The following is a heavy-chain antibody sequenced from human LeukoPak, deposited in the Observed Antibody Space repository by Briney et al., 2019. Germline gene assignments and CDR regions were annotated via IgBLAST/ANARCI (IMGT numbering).Heavy chain of an antibody. V-gene: IGHV1-2*02. CDR3: ARGRWANAALDV. J-gene: IGHJ3*01. CDR1: GYTFTGYY. Sequence: GASVKVSCKASGYTFTGYYMHWVRQAPGQGLEWMGWINPTSDDSRSTQKFQGRVTMTRDTSLSTAHMEVNRLTSDDTATYYCARGRWANAALDVWGQGTTVTVSS. D-gene: IGHD4-23*01. CDR2: INPTSDDS.